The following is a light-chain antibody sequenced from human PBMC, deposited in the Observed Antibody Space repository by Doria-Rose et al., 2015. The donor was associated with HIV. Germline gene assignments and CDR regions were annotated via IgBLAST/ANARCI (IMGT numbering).Light chain of an antibody. CDR3: HQYGTSWT. V-gene: IGKV3-20*01. CDR1: QSFSSTY. Sequence: TQSPGTLSLSPGERATLSCRASQSFSSTYLAWYQQKPGQALSLLIYDGSTRATGIPDRFSAGGSGTDFTLTINRLEPGDFALYYCHQYGTSWTFGQGTKVEI. J-gene: IGKJ1*01. CDR2: DGS.